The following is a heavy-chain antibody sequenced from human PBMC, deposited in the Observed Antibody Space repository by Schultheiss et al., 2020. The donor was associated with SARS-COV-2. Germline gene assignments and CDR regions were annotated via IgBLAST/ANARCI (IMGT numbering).Heavy chain of an antibody. CDR1: GGSISSYY. Sequence: SETLSLTCTVSGGSISSYYWSWIRQPPGKGLEWIGEINHSGSTNYNPSLKSRVTISVDTSKNQFSLKLSSVTAADTAVYYCARLLPLGGSGWYGRYYGMDVWGQGTTVTVSS. CDR2: INHSGST. D-gene: IGHD6-19*01. J-gene: IGHJ6*02. CDR3: ARLLPLGGSGWYGRYYGMDV. V-gene: IGHV4-34*01.